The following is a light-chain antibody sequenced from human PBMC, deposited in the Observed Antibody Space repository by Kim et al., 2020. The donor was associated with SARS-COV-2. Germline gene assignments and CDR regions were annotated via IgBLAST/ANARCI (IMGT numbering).Light chain of an antibody. Sequence: PASISCRSSQSLGYSDGNIYWNWFHQRPGQSPRRLIYKVSNRDSGVPDRFSGSGSGTDFTLQISRVEAEDVGVYYCMRGTHWPFTFGPGAKVDIK. J-gene: IGKJ3*01. CDR2: KVS. V-gene: IGKV2-30*01. CDR1: QSLGYSDGNIY. CDR3: MRGTHWPFT.